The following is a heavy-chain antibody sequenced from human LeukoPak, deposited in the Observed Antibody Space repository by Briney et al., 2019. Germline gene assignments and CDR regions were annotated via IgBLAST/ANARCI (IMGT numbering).Heavy chain of an antibody. D-gene: IGHD3-3*01. Sequence: GRSLRLSCAASGFTFNNYGMHWVRQAPGKGLEWVAYTRYDGSNKYYADSVKGRFTISRDNSRNTLYLQMNSLRAEDTAVYYCAKETQYNFWSGYLDYWGQGTLVTVSS. CDR3: AKETQYNFWSGYLDY. CDR2: TRYDGSNK. J-gene: IGHJ4*02. V-gene: IGHV3-30*02. CDR1: GFTFNNYG.